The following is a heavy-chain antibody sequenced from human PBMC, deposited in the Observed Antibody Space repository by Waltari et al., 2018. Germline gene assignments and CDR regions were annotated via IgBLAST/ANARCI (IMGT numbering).Heavy chain of an antibody. D-gene: IGHD3-3*01. Sequence: QVHLVQSGAELKKPGASVTVSCKVSGYTLTELSMHWVRQVPGKGLEWMGGFDLQQGKTVYAQKFQGRLTMTEDTSSDTAYMELSSLRSEDTAVYYCATGRSLNEGTYYDPFHYWGQGTLVTVSS. V-gene: IGHV1-24*01. CDR3: ATGRSLNEGTYYDPFHY. J-gene: IGHJ4*02. CDR2: FDLQQGKT. CDR1: GYTLTELS.